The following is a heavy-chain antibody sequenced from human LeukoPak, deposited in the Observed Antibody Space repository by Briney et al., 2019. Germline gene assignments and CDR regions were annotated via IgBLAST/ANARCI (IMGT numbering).Heavy chain of an antibody. D-gene: IGHD1-26*01. J-gene: IGHJ4*02. CDR3: TQGGELMNY. CDR2: IYTSGST. Sequence: SETLSLTCTVSGASVSSGNYYWTWIRQPAGKRLEWIGRIYTSGSTNYNPSLKSRVTISIDASKNQFSLRLSSVTAADTAVYYCTQGGELMNYWGQGTLVTVSS. V-gene: IGHV4-61*02. CDR1: GASVSSGNYY.